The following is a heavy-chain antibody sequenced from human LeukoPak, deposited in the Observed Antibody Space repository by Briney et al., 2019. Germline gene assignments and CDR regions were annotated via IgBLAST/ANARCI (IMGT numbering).Heavy chain of an antibody. J-gene: IGHJ3*02. CDR3: ARDLKVGATGGAFDI. CDR2: ISSSGSTI. D-gene: IGHD1-26*01. Sequence: PGGSLRLSCAASGFTVSSNYMSWIRQAPGKGLEWVSYISSSGSTIYYADSVKGRFTISRDNAKNSLYLQMNSLRAEDTAVYYCARDLKVGATGGAFDIWGQGTMVTVSS. CDR1: GFTVSSNY. V-gene: IGHV3-11*01.